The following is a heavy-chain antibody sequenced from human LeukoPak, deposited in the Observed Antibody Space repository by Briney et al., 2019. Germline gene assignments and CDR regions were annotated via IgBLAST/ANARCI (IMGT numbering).Heavy chain of an antibody. J-gene: IGHJ6*03. D-gene: IGHD3-22*01. CDR3: ARDGRYYYDSSGSRGLEYYYMDV. V-gene: IGHV3-21*01. Sequence: GGSLRLSCAASTFTFSSYSMNWVRQAPGKGLEWVSSISSGSSYIYYEDHVKGRFTITRDNAKNSLYLQMNSLRAEDTAVYYCARDGRYYYDSSGSRGLEYYYMDVWGKGTTVTVSS. CDR2: ISSGSSYI. CDR1: TFTFSSYS.